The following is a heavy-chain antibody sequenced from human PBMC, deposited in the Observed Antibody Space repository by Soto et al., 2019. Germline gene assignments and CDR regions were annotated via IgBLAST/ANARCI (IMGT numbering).Heavy chain of an antibody. CDR2: INSDGSST. V-gene: IGHV3-74*01. D-gene: IGHD4-17*01. Sequence: EVQLVASGGGLVQPGGSLRLSCAASGFTVSSYLMHWFRQAPGKGLVWVSRINSDGSSTSFADSVKGRFTISRDNDKNTLYLQMNSLRAEDTAVYYCARVNYGDYGGVYDYWGQGPLVTVSS. CDR1: GFTVSSYL. J-gene: IGHJ4*02. CDR3: ARVNYGDYGGVYDY.